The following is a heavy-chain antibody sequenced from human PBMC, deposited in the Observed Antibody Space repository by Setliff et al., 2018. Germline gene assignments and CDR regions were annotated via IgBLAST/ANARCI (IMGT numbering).Heavy chain of an antibody. CDR1: GFTFSSYS. CDR3: ARDGYCSSISCYAPDY. V-gene: IGHV3-48*01. CDR2: ISSSSSTI. Sequence: PGRSLSLSCAASGFTFSSYSMNWVRQAPGKGLEWISYISSSSSTIYYADSVKGRFTISRDNAKNSLYLQMNSLRAEDTAVYYCARDGYCSSISCYAPDYWGQGTLVTVSS. D-gene: IGHD2-2*03. J-gene: IGHJ4*02.